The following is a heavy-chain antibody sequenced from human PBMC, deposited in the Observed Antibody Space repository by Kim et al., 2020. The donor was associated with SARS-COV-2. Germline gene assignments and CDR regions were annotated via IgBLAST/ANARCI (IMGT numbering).Heavy chain of an antibody. Sequence: ASVKVSCKASGYTFTSYAMHWVRQAPGQRLEWMGWINAGNGNTKYSQKFQGRVTITRDTSASTAYMELSSLRSEDTAVYYCARDGDIVVVPAAISYYYYYMDVWGQGTTVTVSS. CDR2: INAGNGNT. D-gene: IGHD2-2*02. V-gene: IGHV1-3*01. J-gene: IGHJ6*03. CDR3: ARDGDIVVVPAAISYYYYYMDV. CDR1: GYTFTSYA.